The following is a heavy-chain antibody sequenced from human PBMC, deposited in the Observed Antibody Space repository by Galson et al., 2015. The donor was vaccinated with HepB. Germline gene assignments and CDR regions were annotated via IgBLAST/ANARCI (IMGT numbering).Heavy chain of an antibody. Sequence: TLSLTCAVSVYSISSGYYWGWIRQPPGKGLEWIGSIWHSGSTYYNPSLKSRAAMSVDTSKNQFSLELSSVTAADTAVYYCARGFEGGDYFDYWGQGTLVTVSS. CDR3: ARGFEGGDYFDY. D-gene: IGHD3-16*01. J-gene: IGHJ4*02. V-gene: IGHV4-38-2*01. CDR1: VYSISSGYY. CDR2: IWHSGST.